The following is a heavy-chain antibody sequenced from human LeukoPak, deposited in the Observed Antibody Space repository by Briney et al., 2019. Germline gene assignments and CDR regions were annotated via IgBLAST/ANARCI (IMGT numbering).Heavy chain of an antibody. V-gene: IGHV3-30-3*01. D-gene: IGHD2-15*01. CDR1: GFSFNNYA. Sequence: GGSLRLSCAASGFSFNNYAMHWVRQAPGKGLEWVAVISYDGSSKYYADSVKGRFTISRDNSKNTLYLQMSSLRTEDTAVYYCAGETPHWGQGTLVTVSS. CDR3: AGETPH. J-gene: IGHJ4*02. CDR2: ISYDGSSK.